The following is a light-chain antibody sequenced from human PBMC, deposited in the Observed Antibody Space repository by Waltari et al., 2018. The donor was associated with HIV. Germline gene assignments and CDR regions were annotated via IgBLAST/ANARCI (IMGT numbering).Light chain of an antibody. Sequence: SYELTQPPSVSVSLGQMARITCSGDALPKKYAYWYQQKPGQFPVLVIYKDSERPSGIPERFSGSSSGTIVTLTISGVQAEDEADYYCLSADSSGTYVVFGGGTKLTVL. J-gene: IGLJ2*01. CDR1: ALPKKY. CDR3: LSADSSGTYVV. CDR2: KDS. V-gene: IGLV3-16*01.